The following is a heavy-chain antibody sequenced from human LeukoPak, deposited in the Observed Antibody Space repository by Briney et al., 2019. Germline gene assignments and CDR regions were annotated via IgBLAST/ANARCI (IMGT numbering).Heavy chain of an antibody. D-gene: IGHD5-24*01. J-gene: IGHJ4*02. CDR3: TRVGYIDEGIDY. V-gene: IGHV3-7*04. Sequence: GGSLRLSCVASGFPFSSYWMTWVRQAPGKGLEWVANIKQDGSKKSYVDSVKGRFTISRDNAKNSLYLQMNSLRAEDTAIYYCTRVGYIDEGIDYWGQGTLATVSS. CDR2: IKQDGSKK. CDR1: GFPFSSYW.